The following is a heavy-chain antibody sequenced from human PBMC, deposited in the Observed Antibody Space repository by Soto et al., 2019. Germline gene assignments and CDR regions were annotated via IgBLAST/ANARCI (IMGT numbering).Heavy chain of an antibody. CDR3: AKGGSAALIAPSGRDNWFDP. CDR1: GCAFDDYV. D-gene: IGHD6-13*01. V-gene: IGHV3-9*01. Sequence: GGSLRLSCAASGCAFDDYVMHWVRQPPGRGLEWVSGITWNGGTIRYVDSVKGRFTISRDNAENSLYLQMNSLRPEDTAVYYCAKGGSAALIAPSGRDNWFDPWGQGTQVTVSS. CDR2: ITWNGGTI. J-gene: IGHJ5*02.